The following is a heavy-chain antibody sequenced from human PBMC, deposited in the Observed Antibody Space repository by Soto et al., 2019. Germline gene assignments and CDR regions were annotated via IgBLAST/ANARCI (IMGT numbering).Heavy chain of an antibody. CDR3: AKETSVAAARNFDY. J-gene: IGHJ4*02. D-gene: IGHD6-13*01. Sequence: EVQLVESGGGLVQPGRSLRLSCAASGFTFDDYAMHWVRQAPGKGLEWVSGISWNSGSIGYADSVKGRFTISRDNAKNSLYLQMNSLRAEDTALYYCAKETSVAAARNFDYWGQGTLVTVSS. V-gene: IGHV3-9*01. CDR1: GFTFDDYA. CDR2: ISWNSGSI.